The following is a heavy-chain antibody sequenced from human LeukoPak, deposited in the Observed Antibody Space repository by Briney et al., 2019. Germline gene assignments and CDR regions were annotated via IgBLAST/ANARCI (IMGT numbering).Heavy chain of an antibody. CDR1: GGSISSYY. Sequence: SETLSLTCTVSGGSISSYYWSWIRQPPGKGLEWIGYIYYSGSTNYNPSLKSRVTISVDTSKNQFSLKLSSVTAANTAVYYCARPIGPGAFDIWGQGTMVTVSS. CDR2: IYYSGST. CDR3: ARPIGPGAFDI. V-gene: IGHV4-59*01. J-gene: IGHJ3*02. D-gene: IGHD2/OR15-2a*01.